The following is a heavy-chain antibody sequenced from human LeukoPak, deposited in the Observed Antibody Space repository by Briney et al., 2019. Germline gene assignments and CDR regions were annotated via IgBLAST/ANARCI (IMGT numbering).Heavy chain of an antibody. Sequence: GGSLRLSCAASGFTFSTDVMTWVRQAPGKGLEWVSAIDDDGGSTDYADSVRGRFTISRDNSKNTLFLQMNRLRADDTALYYCARRVGGTRDYWGRGTLVTVSS. J-gene: IGHJ4*02. CDR3: ARRVGGTRDY. V-gene: IGHV3-23*01. CDR2: IDDDGGST. D-gene: IGHD6-19*01. CDR1: GFTFSTDV.